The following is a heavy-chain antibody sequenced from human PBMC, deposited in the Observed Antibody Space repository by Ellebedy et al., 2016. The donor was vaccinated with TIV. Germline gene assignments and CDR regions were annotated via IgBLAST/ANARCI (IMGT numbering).Heavy chain of an antibody. CDR3: ARVPPGTTSLSFDY. Sequence: ASVKVSXKASRYTFTGYYMHWVRQAPGQGLEWMGWINPNSGGTNYAQKFQGRVTMTRDTSISTAYMELSRLRSDDTAVYYCARVPPGTTSLSFDYWGQGTLVTVSS. CDR1: RYTFTGYY. CDR2: INPNSGGT. V-gene: IGHV1-2*02. J-gene: IGHJ4*02. D-gene: IGHD4-11*01.